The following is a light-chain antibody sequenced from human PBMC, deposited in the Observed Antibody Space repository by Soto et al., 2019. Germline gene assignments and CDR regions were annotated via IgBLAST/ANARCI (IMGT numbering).Light chain of an antibody. CDR1: QSISSW. CDR2: KAS. CDR3: QPYNSYSGYT. Sequence: DIQMTQSPSTLSASVGDRVTITCRASQSISSWLAWHQQKPGKAPKLLICKASSLESGVLSRVSGSGSGTQFTLTISSLQPGDFATCYCQPYNSYSGYTFGQGTKLQIK. V-gene: IGKV1-5*03. J-gene: IGKJ2*01.